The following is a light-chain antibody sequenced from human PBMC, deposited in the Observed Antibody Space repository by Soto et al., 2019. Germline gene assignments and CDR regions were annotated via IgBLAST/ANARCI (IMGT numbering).Light chain of an antibody. CDR1: SSDVGGYNY. CDR2: DVS. V-gene: IGLV2-8*01. J-gene: IGLJ1*01. CDR3: SSYAGSNTFV. Sequence: QSVLTQPPSASGSPGQSVTISCTGSSSDVGGYNYVSWYQQHPGKAPKVIINDVSKRPSGVPDRFSGSKSGNTASLTVSGLQADDEADYYCSSYAGSNTFVFGSGTKVTVL.